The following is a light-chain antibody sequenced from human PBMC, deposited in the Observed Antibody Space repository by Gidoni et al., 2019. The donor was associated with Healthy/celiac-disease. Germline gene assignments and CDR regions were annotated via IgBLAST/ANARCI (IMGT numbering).Light chain of an antibody. CDR1: SSDVGGYNS. J-gene: IGLJ1*01. V-gene: IGLV2-14*01. CDR3: SSYTSSSTLS. CDR2: DVS. Sequence: QSALTQPASVSGSPGQSITISCTGTSSDVGGYNSVSWYQQHPGKAPKLMIYDVSNRPSGVSNRFSGSKSGNTASLTISGLQADDEADYCCSSYTSSSTLSFGTGTKVTVL.